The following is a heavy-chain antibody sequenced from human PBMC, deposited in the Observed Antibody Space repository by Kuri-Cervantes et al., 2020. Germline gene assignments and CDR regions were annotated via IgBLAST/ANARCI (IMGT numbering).Heavy chain of an antibody. CDR1: GGSVSSGSYY. Sequence: ETLSLTCTVSGGSVSSGSYYWSWVRQAPGKGLEWVSAISGSGGSTYYADSVKGRFTISRDNSKNTLYLQMNSLRAEDTAVYYCAKSGKGYYSLSGAFDIWGQGTMVTVSS. D-gene: IGHD3-22*01. J-gene: IGHJ3*02. V-gene: IGHV3-23*01. CDR3: AKSGKGYYSLSGAFDI. CDR2: ISGSGGST.